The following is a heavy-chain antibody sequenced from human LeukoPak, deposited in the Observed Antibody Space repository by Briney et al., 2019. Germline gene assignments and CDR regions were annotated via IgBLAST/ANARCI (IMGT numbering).Heavy chain of an antibody. CDR1: GFAFSSYN. J-gene: IGHJ3*02. V-gene: IGHV3-21*01. CDR3: ARESEEAFDI. CDR2: IGSSSTSI. Sequence: PGGSLRLSCAASGFAFSSYNMKWVRQAPGKGLEWVSSIGSSSTSIYYANSLKGRFTIPRDNAKNSLYLQMNSLRAEDTATYYCARESEEAFDIWGQGTTVTVSS.